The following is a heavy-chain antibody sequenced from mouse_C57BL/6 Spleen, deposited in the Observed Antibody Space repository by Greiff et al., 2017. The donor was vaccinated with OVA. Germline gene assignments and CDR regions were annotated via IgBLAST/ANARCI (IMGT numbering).Heavy chain of an antibody. D-gene: IGHD2-10*01. Sequence: QVQLQQPGAELVKPGASVKLSCKASGYTFTSYWMQWVKQRPGQGLEWIGEIDPSDSYTNYNQKFKGKATLTVDTSSSTAYMQLSSLTSEDSAVYYCARKAPYSYYCDYWGQGTTLTVSS. CDR2: IDPSDSYT. CDR1: GYTFTSYW. V-gene: IGHV1-50*01. J-gene: IGHJ2*01. CDR3: ARKAPYSYYCDY.